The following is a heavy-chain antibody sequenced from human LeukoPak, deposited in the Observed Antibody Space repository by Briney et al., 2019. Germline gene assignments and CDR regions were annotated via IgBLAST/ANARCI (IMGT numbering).Heavy chain of an antibody. CDR1: GGSFSGYY. CDR3: ARVPVWVLVVGAREAFDI. Sequence: SETLSLTCAVYGGSFSGYYWSWIRQPPGKGLEWIGEINHSGSTNYNPSLKSRVTISVDTSKNQFSLKLSSVTAADPAVYYCARVPVWVLVVGAREAFDIWGQGTMVTVSS. D-gene: IGHD1-26*01. CDR2: INHSGST. J-gene: IGHJ3*02. V-gene: IGHV4-34*01.